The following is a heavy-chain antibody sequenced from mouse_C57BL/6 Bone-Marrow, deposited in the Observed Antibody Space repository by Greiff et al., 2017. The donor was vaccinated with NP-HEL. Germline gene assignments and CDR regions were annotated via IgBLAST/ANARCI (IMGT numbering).Heavy chain of an antibody. D-gene: IGHD3-2*02. CDR1: GYTFTDYY. CDR3: ARGELRLIAY. V-gene: IGHV1-19*01. J-gene: IGHJ3*01. CDR2: INPYNGGT. Sequence: VQLQQSGPVLVKPGASVKLSCKASGYTFTDYYMNWVKQSHGKSLEWIGVINPYNGGTSYNQKFKGKATLTVDKSSSTAYMELNSLTSEDSADYYCARGELRLIAYWGQGTLVTVSA.